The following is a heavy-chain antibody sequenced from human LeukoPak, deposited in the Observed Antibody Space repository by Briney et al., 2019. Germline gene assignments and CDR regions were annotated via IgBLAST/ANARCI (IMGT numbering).Heavy chain of an antibody. Sequence: PGRSLRLSCAASGFTFSSYAMHWVRQAPGKGLEWVAVISYDGSNKYYADSVRGRFTISRDNSKNTVYLQMNSLRVEDTAAYYCARPPKPTTVLTRGAAFDIWGQGTMVTVSS. J-gene: IGHJ3*02. V-gene: IGHV3-30-3*01. CDR2: ISYDGSNK. CDR3: ARPPKPTTVLTRGAAFDI. CDR1: GFTFSSYA. D-gene: IGHD4-23*01.